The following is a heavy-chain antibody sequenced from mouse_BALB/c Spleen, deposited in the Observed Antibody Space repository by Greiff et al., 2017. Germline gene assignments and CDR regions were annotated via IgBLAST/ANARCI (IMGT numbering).Heavy chain of an antibody. CDR1: GYTFTSYW. CDR3: AREAFYGSSLCYFDY. D-gene: IGHD1-1*01. CDR2: IYPGDGDT. V-gene: IGHV1-87*01. Sequence: QVQLQQSGAELARPGASVKLSCKASGYTFTSYWMQWVKQRPGQGLEWIGAIYPGDGDTRYTQKFKGKATLTADKSSSTAYMQLSSLASEDSAVYYCAREAFYGSSLCYFDYWGQGTTLTGSS. J-gene: IGHJ2*01.